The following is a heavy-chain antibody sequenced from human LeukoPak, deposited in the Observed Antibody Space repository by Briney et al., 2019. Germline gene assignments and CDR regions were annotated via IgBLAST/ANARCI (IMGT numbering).Heavy chain of an antibody. CDR1: GFIFSINA. V-gene: IGHV3-30-3*01. Sequence: GRSLRLSCVVSGFIFSINAMHWVRQAPGKGLEWLAVISYDGTNKYYADSVEGRFTISRDNSRNTLFLQMNSLKTDDTALYYCARDLRPDSYFYNLDVWGLGTTVTVSS. J-gene: IGHJ6*02. CDR3: ARDLRPDSYFYNLDV. D-gene: IGHD2/OR15-2a*01. CDR2: ISYDGTNK.